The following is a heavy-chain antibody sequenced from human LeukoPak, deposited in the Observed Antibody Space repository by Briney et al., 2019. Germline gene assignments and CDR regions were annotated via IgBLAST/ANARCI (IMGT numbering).Heavy chain of an antibody. V-gene: IGHV1-69*02. D-gene: IGHD3-10*01. CDR1: GGTYSSYT. CDR3: ARAASASVLLWFGDPNWFDP. CDR2: IIPILGIA. Sequence: ASVKVSCKASGGTYSSYTISWVRQAPGQGLEWMGRIIPILGIANYAQKFQGRVTITADKSTSTAYMELSSLTSEDTAVYYWARAASASVLLWFGDPNWFDPWGQGTLVTVSS. J-gene: IGHJ5*02.